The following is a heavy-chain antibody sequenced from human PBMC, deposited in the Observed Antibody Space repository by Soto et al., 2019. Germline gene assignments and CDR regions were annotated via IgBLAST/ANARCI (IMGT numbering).Heavy chain of an antibody. CDR2: ISYDGSDE. CDR1: GFSFSNYA. D-gene: IGHD3-16*01. V-gene: IGHV3-30*03. Sequence: GGSLRLSCTAPGFSFSNYALHWVRQAPGKGLEWVAVISYDGSDEYYADAVKGRFTIFRDDSKNMLFLQMNSLRDDDTAVYYCARDGAAWGQGTLVTVSS. J-gene: IGHJ5*02. CDR3: ARDGAA.